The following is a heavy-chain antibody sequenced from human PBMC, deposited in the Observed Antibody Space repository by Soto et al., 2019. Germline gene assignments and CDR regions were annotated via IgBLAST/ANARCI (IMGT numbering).Heavy chain of an antibody. V-gene: IGHV3-66*02. CDR2: IYSGGNK. Sequence: GGSLRLSCAVSGFTVNNNYMSWVRQAPGKGLEWVSVIYSGGNKYYADSVQGRFTISRDNSKNTLYLQMNSLRAEDTAVYYCAAPGRDTAMAPGGYYGMDVWGQGTTVTVSS. CDR3: AAPGRDTAMAPGGYYGMDV. CDR1: GFTVNNNY. J-gene: IGHJ6*02. D-gene: IGHD5-18*01.